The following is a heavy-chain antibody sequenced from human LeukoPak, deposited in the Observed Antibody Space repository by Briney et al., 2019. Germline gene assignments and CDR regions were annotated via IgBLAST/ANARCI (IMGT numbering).Heavy chain of an antibody. CDR1: GITFSNYT. V-gene: IGHV3-30-3*01. CDR2: ISYDGSNK. J-gene: IGHJ4*02. Sequence: GGSLRLSCAASGITFSNYTMHLVRQAPGKGLGWVAVISYDGSNKYYADSVKGRFTISRDNSKNTLYLQMNSLRAEDTAVYYCARARGVRYYFDYWGQGTLVTVSS. D-gene: IGHD4-23*01. CDR3: ARARGVRYYFDY.